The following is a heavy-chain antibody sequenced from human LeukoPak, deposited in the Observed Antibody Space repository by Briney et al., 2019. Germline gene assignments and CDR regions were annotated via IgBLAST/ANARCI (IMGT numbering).Heavy chain of an antibody. V-gene: IGHV3-23*01. CDR1: GVTFSSYA. D-gene: IGHD6-19*01. CDR3: AKPPHSIAVAGTDY. J-gene: IGHJ4*02. CDR2: ISGSGGST. Sequence: PGGSLRLSCAASGVTFSSYAMSWVRQAPGKGLEWVSAISGSGGSTYYADSVKGRFTISRDNSKNTLYLQMNSLRAEDTAVYYCAKPPHSIAVAGTDYWGQGTLVTVSS.